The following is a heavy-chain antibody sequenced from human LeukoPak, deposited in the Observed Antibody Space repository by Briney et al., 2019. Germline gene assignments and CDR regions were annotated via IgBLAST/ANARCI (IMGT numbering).Heavy chain of an antibody. D-gene: IGHD6-13*01. J-gene: IGHJ4*02. V-gene: IGHV3-15*01. CDR3: ASSSWYYFDY. Sequence: GGSLRLSCVASGFTFSNAWMSWVRQAPGKGLEWVGRIKSKTDGGTTDYAAPVKGRFTISRDDSKNTLYLQMNSLKTEDTAVYYCASSSWYYFDYWGQGTLVTVSS. CDR1: GFTFSNAW. CDR2: IKSKTDGGTT.